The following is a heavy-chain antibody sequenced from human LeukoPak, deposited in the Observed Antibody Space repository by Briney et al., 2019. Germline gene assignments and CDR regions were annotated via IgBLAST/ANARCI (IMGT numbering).Heavy chain of an antibody. CDR1: GYSFTSYW. CDR3: ARHGATIFGVVTRLRHFDY. V-gene: IGHV5-51*01. CDR2: IYPGDSDT. J-gene: IGHJ4*02. Sequence: GESLKISCKGSGYSFTSYWIGWVRQMPGKGLEWMGIIYPGDSDTRYSPSFQGQVTISADKSISTAYLQWSSLKASDTAMYYCARHGATIFGVVTRLRHFDYWGQGTLVTVSS. D-gene: IGHD3-3*01.